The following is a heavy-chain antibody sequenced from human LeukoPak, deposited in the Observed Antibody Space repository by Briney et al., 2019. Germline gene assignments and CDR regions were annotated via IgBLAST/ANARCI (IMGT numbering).Heavy chain of an antibody. CDR2: IRSKGYGGTT. J-gene: IGHJ4*02. Sequence: GGPLRLSCTASGFTIGDYAMSWVRQAPGKGLEWVGFIRSKGYGGTTEYAASVKGRFTLSRDDSKSSVYLQMSSLKTEDTAVYYCTRVRSGNDFDNWGQGTLVTVSS. CDR3: TRVRSGNDFDN. CDR1: GFTIGDYA. V-gene: IGHV3-49*04. D-gene: IGHD3-10*01.